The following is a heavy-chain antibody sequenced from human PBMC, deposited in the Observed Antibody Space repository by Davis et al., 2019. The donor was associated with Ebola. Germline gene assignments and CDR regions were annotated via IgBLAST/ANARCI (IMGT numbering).Heavy chain of an antibody. CDR3: ARRAGYGRDDAFDI. Sequence: AASVKVSCKASGYTFTSYGISWVRQAPGQGLEWMGRIIPILGIANYAQKFQGRVTITADKSTSTAYMELSSLRSDDTAVYYCARRAGYGRDDAFDIWGQGTMVTVSS. V-gene: IGHV1-69*04. CDR2: IIPILGIA. CDR1: GYTFTSYG. D-gene: IGHD5-18*01. J-gene: IGHJ3*02.